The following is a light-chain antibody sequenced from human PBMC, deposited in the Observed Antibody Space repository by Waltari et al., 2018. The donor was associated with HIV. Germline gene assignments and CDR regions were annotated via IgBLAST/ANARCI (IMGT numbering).Light chain of an antibody. J-gene: IGLJ3*02. V-gene: IGLV10-54*01. CDR2: RNN. CDR1: SNNVGYQG. Sequence: QAGLTQPPSVSKGLRQTATLTCTGNSNNVGYQGAAWLQQHQGHPPKLLSYRNNNRPSGCSDVLSASWSGNTSSLTITGLQPEDEADYYCSAWDSSLSAWVFGGGTKLTVL. CDR3: SAWDSSLSAWV.